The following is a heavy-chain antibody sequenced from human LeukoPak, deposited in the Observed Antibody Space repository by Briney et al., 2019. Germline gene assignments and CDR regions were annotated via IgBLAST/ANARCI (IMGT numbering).Heavy chain of an antibody. CDR3: ARQGDSSGYKRGAFDI. J-gene: IGHJ3*02. V-gene: IGHV4-4*07. Sequence: PSETLSLTCTVSGGSISSYYWSWIRQPAGKGLEWIGRIYTSGSTNYNPSLKSRVTISVDTSKNQFSLKLSSVTAADTAVYYCARQGDSSGYKRGAFDIWGQGTMVTVSS. D-gene: IGHD3-22*01. CDR2: IYTSGST. CDR1: GGSISSYY.